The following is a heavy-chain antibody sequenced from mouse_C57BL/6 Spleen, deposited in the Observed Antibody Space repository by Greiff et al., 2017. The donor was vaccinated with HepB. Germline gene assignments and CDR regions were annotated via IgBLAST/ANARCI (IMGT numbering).Heavy chain of an antibody. CDR3: ARPYYSNYSYAMDY. Sequence: QVQLQQSGAELARPGASVKMSCKASGYTFTSYTMHWVKQTPGQGLEWIGYINPSSGYTKYNQKFKDKATLTADKSSSTAYMQLSSLTSEDSAVYYCARPYYSNYSYAMDYWGQGTTVTVSS. J-gene: IGHJ4*01. CDR2: INPSSGYT. D-gene: IGHD2-5*01. CDR1: GYTFTSYT. V-gene: IGHV1-4*01.